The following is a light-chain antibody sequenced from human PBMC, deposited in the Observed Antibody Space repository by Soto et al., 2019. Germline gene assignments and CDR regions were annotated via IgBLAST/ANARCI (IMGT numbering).Light chain of an antibody. J-gene: IGLJ2*01. CDR3: TSYRSSYAGFKV. Sequence: QSALTQPPSASGSPGQSDAISCAGTSSDIGAYNYVSWYQQHPGKAPKLIIYEVSKRPSGVPDRFSGSKSGNTASLTVSGLQADDEADYYCTSYRSSYAGFKVFGGGTKLTVL. CDR1: SSDIGAYNY. CDR2: EVS. V-gene: IGLV2-8*01.